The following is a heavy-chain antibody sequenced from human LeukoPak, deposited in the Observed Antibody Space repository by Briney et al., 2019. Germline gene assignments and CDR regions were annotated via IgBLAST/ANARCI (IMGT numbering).Heavy chain of an antibody. Sequence: PSETLSLTCTVSGGSISSSGYYWGWIRQPPGKGLELIGTMYYSGSTYYNPSLKSRVTISVDTSKNQFSLKLSSVTAAGTAVYYCARRSGYYTPNFDYWGQGALVTVSS. J-gene: IGHJ4*02. V-gene: IGHV4-39*01. CDR3: ARRSGYYTPNFDY. CDR1: GGSISSSGYY. CDR2: MYYSGST. D-gene: IGHD3-3*01.